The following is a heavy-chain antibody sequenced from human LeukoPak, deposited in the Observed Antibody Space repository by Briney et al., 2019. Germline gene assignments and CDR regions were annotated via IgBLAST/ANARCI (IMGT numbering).Heavy chain of an antibody. D-gene: IGHD6-6*01. V-gene: IGHV4-4*07. CDR1: GGSISSYY. Sequence: SETLSLTCTVSGGSISSYYWSWIRQPAGKGLEWIGRIHSSGSTDYNPSLKSRVNMSVDTSKNQFSLKVRSVTAADTAVYYCAREGSATARPFVSNDYWGQGTLVTVSS. J-gene: IGHJ4*02. CDR2: IHSSGST. CDR3: AREGSATARPFVSNDY.